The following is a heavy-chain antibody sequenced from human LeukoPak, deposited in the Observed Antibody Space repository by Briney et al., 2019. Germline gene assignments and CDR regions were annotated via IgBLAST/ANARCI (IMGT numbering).Heavy chain of an antibody. V-gene: IGHV6-1*01. Sequence: SQTLSLTCAISGDSVSGNTAAWTWIRQSPSRGLEWLGRTYYRSKWYNDYALSVKSRMTINPDTSKNQISLQLNSVTPEDTAVYYCVSGGIHYYFDSWGQGALVTVSS. CDR3: VSGGIHYYFDS. D-gene: IGHD2-15*01. CDR2: TYYRSKWYN. CDR1: GDSVSGNTAA. J-gene: IGHJ4*02.